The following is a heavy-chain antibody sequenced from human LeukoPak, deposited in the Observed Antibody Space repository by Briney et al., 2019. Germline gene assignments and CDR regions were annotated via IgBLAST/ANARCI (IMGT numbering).Heavy chain of an antibody. J-gene: IGHJ6*02. V-gene: IGHV3-74*01. CDR3: ARGPGGYYYYGMDV. Sequence: PGGSLRLSCAASGFTFSRYWKHWVRQAPGKGLVWVSRINSDGSSTSYADSVKGRFTISRDNAKNTLYLQMNSLRAEDTAVYYCARGPGGYYYYGMDVWGQGTTVTVSS. CDR1: GFTFSRYW. D-gene: IGHD3-16*01. CDR2: INSDGSST.